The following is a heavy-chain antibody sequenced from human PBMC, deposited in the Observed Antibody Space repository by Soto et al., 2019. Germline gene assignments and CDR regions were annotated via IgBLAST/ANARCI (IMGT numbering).Heavy chain of an antibody. D-gene: IGHD6-13*01. CDR2: MNPNSGNT. CDR1: GYTFTSYD. CDR3: AIGRYNSRWYYAFDF. Sequence: QVQLVQSGAEVKKPGASVKVSCKASGYTFTSYDINWVRQATGQGLEWMGWMNPNSGNTGHAQKFQGRVTMTRYTSISTVYMELSSLRPEDTAVYFCAIGRYNSRWYYAFDFWGQGTLVTVSS. V-gene: IGHV1-8*01. J-gene: IGHJ4*02.